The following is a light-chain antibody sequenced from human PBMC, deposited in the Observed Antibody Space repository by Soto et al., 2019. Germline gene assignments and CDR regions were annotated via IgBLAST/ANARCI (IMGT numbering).Light chain of an antibody. CDR2: EVS. J-gene: IGLJ2*01. CDR3: SSYTSSSTL. CDR1: SSDVGGYNY. V-gene: IGLV2-14*01. Sequence: QSVLTQPASVSGSPGQSITISCTGTSSDVGGYNYVSWYQQYAGKAPKLMLYEVSNRPSGVSHRFSGSKSGNTASLTISGLQAEDEADYYCSSYTSSSTLFGGGTQLTVL.